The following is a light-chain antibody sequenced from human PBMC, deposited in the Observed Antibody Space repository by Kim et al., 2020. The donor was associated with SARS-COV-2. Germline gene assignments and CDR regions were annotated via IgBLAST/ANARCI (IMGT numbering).Light chain of an antibody. V-gene: IGKV1-5*03. CDR1: QSISNR. CDR2: QSL. CDR3: LQHSTYPYT. Sequence: DIQMTQSPSTLSASVGDRVTITCRASQSISNRLAWYQQKPGKAPNVLIFQSLNLESGVPSRFSGSASGTEFTLTISSLQPDDFATYYCLQHSTYPYTFGQGTKLEI. J-gene: IGKJ2*01.